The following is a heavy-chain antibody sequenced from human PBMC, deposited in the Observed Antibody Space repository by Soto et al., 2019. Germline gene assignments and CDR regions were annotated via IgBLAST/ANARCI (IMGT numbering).Heavy chain of an antibody. V-gene: IGHV3-23*01. CDR3: AKDSGEDCSGGSCETNYFDY. Sequence: GGSLRLSCAASGFTFSSYAMSWVRQAPGKGLEWVSAISGSGGSTYYADSGKGRFTISRDNSKNTLYLQMNSLRAEDTAVYYCAKDSGEDCSGGSCETNYFDYWGQGTLVTVSS. CDR1: GFTFSSYA. D-gene: IGHD2-15*01. CDR2: ISGSGGST. J-gene: IGHJ4*02.